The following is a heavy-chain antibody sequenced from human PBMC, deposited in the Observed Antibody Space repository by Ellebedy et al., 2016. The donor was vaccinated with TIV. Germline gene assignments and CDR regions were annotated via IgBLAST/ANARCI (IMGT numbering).Heavy chain of an antibody. CDR1: GFTFNTYS. J-gene: IGHJ4*02. Sequence: GESLKISCAASGFTFNTYSMSWVRQPPGKGLEWVSFISVSNIYTNYADSVKGRFTISRDNAKNSLYLQMNSLRAEDTAVYYCARGGYDFWNPRYWGQGTLVTVSS. D-gene: IGHD3-3*01. CDR2: ISVSNIYT. V-gene: IGHV3-21*05. CDR3: ARGGYDFWNPRY.